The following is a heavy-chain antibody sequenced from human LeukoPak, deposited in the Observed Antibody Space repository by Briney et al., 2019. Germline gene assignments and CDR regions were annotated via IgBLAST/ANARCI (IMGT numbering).Heavy chain of an antibody. J-gene: IGHJ5*02. Sequence: SETLSLTCAVYGGSFSGYYWSWIHQPPGKGLEWIGEINHSGSTNYNPSLKSRVTISVDTSKNQFSLKLSSVTAADTAVYYCARHEALFDILTGYHNWFDPWGQGTLVTVSS. D-gene: IGHD3-9*01. CDR1: GGSFSGYY. CDR3: ARHEALFDILTGYHNWFDP. V-gene: IGHV4-34*01. CDR2: INHSGST.